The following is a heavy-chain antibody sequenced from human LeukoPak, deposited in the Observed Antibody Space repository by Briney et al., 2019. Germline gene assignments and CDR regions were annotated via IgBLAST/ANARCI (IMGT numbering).Heavy chain of an antibody. CDR2: IYYTGST. CDR1: CGSISSYY. Sequence: EPSETLSLTCTVSCGSISSYYWSWIRQPPGKGLKWIGYIYYTGSTNYNPSLKSRVTVSVDTSKNQFSLKLSSVTAADTAVYYCARVEEGYGSGRRENYFYYYMDVWGKGTTVTISS. V-gene: IGHV4-59*01. D-gene: IGHD3-10*01. J-gene: IGHJ6*03. CDR3: ARVEEGYGSGRRENYFYYYMDV.